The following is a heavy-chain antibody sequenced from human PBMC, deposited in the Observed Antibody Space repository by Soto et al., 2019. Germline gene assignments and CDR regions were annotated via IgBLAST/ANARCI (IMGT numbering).Heavy chain of an antibody. D-gene: IGHD1-1*01. CDR2: INRSGGT. Sequence: SSETLSLTCAVYGESFSGYFWSWIRQPPGEGLQWIGEINRSGGTNCNPSLKSRVTISADTSKNQFSLKMTSVTAADTAVYYCARAAMQGHQLEGQPPTSQTLDYWGQGILVTVSS. CDR3: ARAAMQGHQLEGQPPTSQTLDY. V-gene: IGHV4-34*01. CDR1: GESFSGYF. J-gene: IGHJ4*02.